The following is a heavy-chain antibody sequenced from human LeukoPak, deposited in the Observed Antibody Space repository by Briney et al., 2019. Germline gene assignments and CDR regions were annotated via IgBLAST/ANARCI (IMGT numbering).Heavy chain of an antibody. J-gene: IGHJ6*02. CDR3: ARVRPNFDNFGMDV. CDR1: GFTFTGYA. Sequence: GGSLRLPCVASGFTFTGYAMNWVRQAPGKGLEWLSYISTTGSTIYYADSVKGRFTISRDNAKNSLFLQMNSLRVEDTAVYYCARVRPNFDNFGMDVWGQGTTVTVSS. V-gene: IGHV3-48*01. CDR2: ISTTGSTI. D-gene: IGHD3-9*01.